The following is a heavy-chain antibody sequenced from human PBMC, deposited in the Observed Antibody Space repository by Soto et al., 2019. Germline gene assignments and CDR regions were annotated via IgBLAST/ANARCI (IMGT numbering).Heavy chain of an antibody. CDR1: GYTFTSYG. J-gene: IGHJ5*02. CDR3: ARVPVRGTYYPPTLYNWYDP. V-gene: IGHV1-18*01. Sequence: GASVKVSCKASGYTFTSYGISWVRQAPGQGLEWMGWISAYNGNTNYAQKLQGRVTMTTDTSTSTAYMELRSLRSDDTAVYYCARVPVRGTYYPPTLYNWYDPGGREPLAPVSS. CDR2: ISAYNGNT. D-gene: IGHD3-10*02.